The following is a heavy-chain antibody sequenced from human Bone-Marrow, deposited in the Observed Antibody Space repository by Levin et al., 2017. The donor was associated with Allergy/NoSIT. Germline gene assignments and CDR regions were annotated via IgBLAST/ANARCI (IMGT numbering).Heavy chain of an antibody. V-gene: IGHV3-30*18. CDR3: AKAEVAFDF. D-gene: IGHD2-15*01. Sequence: GGSLRLSCATSGFTFSSYAMYWLRHSPGKGLEWVALISYDGMKKKFADSVKGRFTISRDNSKNTLYLQMNSLRTDDTAIYYCAKAEVAFDFWGQGTLVTVSS. J-gene: IGHJ4*02. CDR2: ISYDGMKK. CDR1: GFTFSSYA.